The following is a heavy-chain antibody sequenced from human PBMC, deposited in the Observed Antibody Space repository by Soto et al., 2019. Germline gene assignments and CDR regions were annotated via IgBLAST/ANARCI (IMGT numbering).Heavy chain of an antibody. D-gene: IGHD6-6*01. CDR1: GYTFTSYA. CDR2: INAGNGNT. V-gene: IGHV1-3*01. Sequence: ASVKVSCKASGYTFTSYAMHWVRQAPGQRLEWMGWINAGNGNTKYSQKFQGRVTITRDTSASTAYMELSSLRSEDTAVYYRATETSGYYYYGMDVWGQGTTVTVSS. J-gene: IGHJ6*02. CDR3: ATETSGYYYYGMDV.